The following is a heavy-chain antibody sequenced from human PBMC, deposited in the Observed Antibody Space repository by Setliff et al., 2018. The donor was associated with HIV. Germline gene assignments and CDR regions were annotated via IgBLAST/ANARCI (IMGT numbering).Heavy chain of an antibody. Sequence: SETLSLTCTVSGGSISSSSYYWGWIRQPPGKGLEWIGSIYYSGSTYYNPSLKSRVTISVDTSKNQFSLKLNSVTAADTAVYYCARPAWPGYSSDRGDYWGQGTLVTVSS. D-gene: IGHD6-19*01. CDR1: GGSISSSSYY. J-gene: IGHJ4*02. V-gene: IGHV4-39*01. CDR2: IYYSGST. CDR3: ARPAWPGYSSDRGDY.